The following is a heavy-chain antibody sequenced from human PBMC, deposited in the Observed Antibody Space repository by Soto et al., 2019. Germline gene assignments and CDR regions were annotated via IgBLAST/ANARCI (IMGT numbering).Heavy chain of an antibody. Sequence: GGSLRLSCAASGFTFSSYGMHWVRQAPGKGLEWVAVISYDGSNKYYADSVKGRFTISRDNSKNTLYLQMNSLRAEDTAVYYCAKDHLSSTSAESWSLSYSNGDYYYYGMDVWGQGTTVTVSS. CDR1: GFTFSSYG. J-gene: IGHJ6*02. CDR2: ISYDGSNK. CDR3: AKDHLSSTSAESWSLSYSNGDYYYYGMDV. V-gene: IGHV3-30*18. D-gene: IGHD4-4*01.